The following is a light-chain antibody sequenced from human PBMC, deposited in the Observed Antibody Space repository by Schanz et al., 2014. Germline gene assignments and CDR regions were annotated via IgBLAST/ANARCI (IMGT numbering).Light chain of an antibody. V-gene: IGKV1-39*01. Sequence: DIQMTQSPSSLSASVGDRVTITCRASRTISTYLNWYQQKPGKAPQLLIYAASSLQSGVPSRFSGIGSGTDFTLTISSLQPEDFATYYCQQSYSTLRTFGQGTKVDAFGQGTKAEIK. J-gene: IGKJ1*01. CDR2: AAS. CDR1: RTISTY. CDR3: QQSYSTLRTFGQGTKVDA.